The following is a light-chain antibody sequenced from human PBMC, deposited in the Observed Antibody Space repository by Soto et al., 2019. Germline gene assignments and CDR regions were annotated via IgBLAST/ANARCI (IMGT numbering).Light chain of an antibody. CDR3: QQYNSYST. CDR2: DAS. Sequence: GDRGTNTCRASQSISTWLAWYQQKPGKAPKLLIYDASSLESGVPSRFSGSGSGTEFTLTISSLRPEDFASYYWQQYNSYSTFGEGAKVDIK. V-gene: IGKV1-5*01. CDR1: QSISTW. J-gene: IGKJ1*01.